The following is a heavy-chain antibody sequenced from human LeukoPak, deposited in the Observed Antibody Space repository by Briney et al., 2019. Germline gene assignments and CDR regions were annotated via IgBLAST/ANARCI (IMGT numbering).Heavy chain of an antibody. CDR1: GFTFSSYA. CDR3: AKGIRITIFGVVTDDAFDI. Sequence: GGSLRLSCAASGFTFSSYAMSWVRQAPGKGLEWVSAISGSGGSTYYADSVKGRFTISRDNSKNTLYLQMNSLRAEDTAVYYCAKGIRITIFGVVTDDAFDIWGQGTMVTVSS. V-gene: IGHV3-23*01. CDR2: ISGSGGST. J-gene: IGHJ3*02. D-gene: IGHD3-3*01.